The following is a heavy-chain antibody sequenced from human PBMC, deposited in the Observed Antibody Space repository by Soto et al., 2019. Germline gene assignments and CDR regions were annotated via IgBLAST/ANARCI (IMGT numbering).Heavy chain of an antibody. Sequence: QVQLVQSGAEVKKPGSSVKVSCKASGGTFTDYTITWLRQAPGQGLEWMGRIIPVLDLTNYALKFQGRVTITADKSTTTSYMELSGLTSEDTAVYYCAKKLGPSAFDLWGRGTLVTVSS. CDR3: AKKLGPSAFDL. J-gene: IGHJ2*01. D-gene: IGHD1-26*01. CDR1: GGTFTDYT. V-gene: IGHV1-69*02. CDR2: IIPVLDLT.